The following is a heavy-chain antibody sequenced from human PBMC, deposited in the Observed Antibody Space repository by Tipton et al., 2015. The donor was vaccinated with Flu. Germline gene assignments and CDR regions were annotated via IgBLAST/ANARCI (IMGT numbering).Heavy chain of an antibody. CDR3: AKNLVVVTKDWYFDL. CDR1: GFTFSSYA. D-gene: IGHD2-21*02. V-gene: IGHV3-30*07. Sequence: SLRLSCAASGFTFSSYAMHWVRQAPGKGLEWVAVISYDGSNKYYADSVKGRFTISRDNSKNTLYLQMNSLRAEDTAVYYCAKNLVVVTKDWYFDLWGRGTLVTVSS. J-gene: IGHJ2*01. CDR2: ISYDGSNK.